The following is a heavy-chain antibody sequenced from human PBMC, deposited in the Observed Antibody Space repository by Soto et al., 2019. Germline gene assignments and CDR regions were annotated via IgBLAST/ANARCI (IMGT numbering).Heavy chain of an antibody. Sequence: ASVKVACKTSGYTYTRYAMHWVRQTKGQRLEWMGWINAGNGNTKYAQKFQGWVTLTRDTSISTAYMEMKRLKSDDTAVFYCVREGGTLGHSLGELFPTQNYHYYGMDVWGQGTTVTVSS. CDR1: GYTYTRYA. J-gene: IGHJ6*02. CDR2: INAGNGNT. V-gene: IGHV1-3*01. CDR3: VREGGTLGHSLGELFPTQNYHYYGMDV. D-gene: IGHD3-10*01.